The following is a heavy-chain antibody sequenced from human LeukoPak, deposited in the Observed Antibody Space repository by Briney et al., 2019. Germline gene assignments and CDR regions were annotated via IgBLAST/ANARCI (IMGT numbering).Heavy chain of an antibody. Sequence: PGGSLRLSCAASGFTFSSYAMSWVRQAPGKGLEWVSAISGSGGSTYYADSVKGRFTISRDNSKNTLYLQMNSLRAEDTAVYYCARDRIYYDSSGYYLLDYWGQGTLVTVSS. CDR2: ISGSGGST. CDR1: GFTFSSYA. V-gene: IGHV3-23*01. D-gene: IGHD3-22*01. CDR3: ARDRIYYDSSGYYLLDY. J-gene: IGHJ4*02.